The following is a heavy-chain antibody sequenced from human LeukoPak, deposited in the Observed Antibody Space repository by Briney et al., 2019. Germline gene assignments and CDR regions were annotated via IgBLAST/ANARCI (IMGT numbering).Heavy chain of an antibody. Sequence: GGSLRLSCAASGFTFSSYWMSWVRQAPGKGLEWVANIKQDGSEKYYVDSVKGRFTISRDNAKNSLYLQMNSLRAEDTAVYYCARGPYYYGSGSYYYYGTDVWGQGTTVTVSS. CDR1: GFTFSSYW. CDR3: ARGPYYYGSGSYYYYGTDV. V-gene: IGHV3-7*01. D-gene: IGHD3-10*01. J-gene: IGHJ6*02. CDR2: IKQDGSEK.